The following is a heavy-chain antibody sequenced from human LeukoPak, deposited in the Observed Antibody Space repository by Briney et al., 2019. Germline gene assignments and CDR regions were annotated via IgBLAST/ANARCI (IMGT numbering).Heavy chain of an antibody. CDR3: AREDDTIADNTFDI. J-gene: IGHJ3*02. Sequence: SETLSLTCAVYGGSFSGFYWSWIRQPPGKGLEWIGEINHSGSTNYNPSLKSRATISVDTSKNQFSLKLSSVTAADTAVYYCAREDDTIADNTFDIWGQGTVVTVSS. CDR2: INHSGST. CDR1: GGSFSGFY. D-gene: IGHD6-13*01. V-gene: IGHV4-34*01.